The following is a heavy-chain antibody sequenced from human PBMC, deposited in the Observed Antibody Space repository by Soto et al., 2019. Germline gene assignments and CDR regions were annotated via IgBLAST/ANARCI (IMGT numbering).Heavy chain of an antibody. Sequence: ASVKVSCKASGYTFTGYYMHWVRQAPGQGLEWMGWINPNSGGTNYAQKFQGWVTMTRDTSISTAYMELSRLRSDDTAVYYCARADGYNRYYYYGMDVWGQGTTVTVSS. J-gene: IGHJ6*02. D-gene: IGHD5-12*01. CDR2: INPNSGGT. V-gene: IGHV1-2*04. CDR3: ARADGYNRYYYYGMDV. CDR1: GYTFTGYY.